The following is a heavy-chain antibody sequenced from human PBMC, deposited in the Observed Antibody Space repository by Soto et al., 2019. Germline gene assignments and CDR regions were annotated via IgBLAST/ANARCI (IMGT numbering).Heavy chain of an antibody. Sequence: SETLSLTCTVSGGSISSYYWSWIRQPPGKGLEWIGYIYYSGSTNYNPSLKSRVTISVDTSKNQFSLKLSSVTAADTAVYYCARLNGENYFDYWGQGTLVTVSS. D-gene: IGHD2-8*01. V-gene: IGHV4-59*01. J-gene: IGHJ4*02. CDR3: ARLNGENYFDY. CDR1: GGSISSYY. CDR2: IYYSGST.